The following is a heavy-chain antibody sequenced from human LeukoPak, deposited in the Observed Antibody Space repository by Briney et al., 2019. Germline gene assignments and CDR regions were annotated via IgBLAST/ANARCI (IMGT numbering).Heavy chain of an antibody. D-gene: IGHD4-11*01. V-gene: IGHV3-48*01. J-gene: IGHJ4*02. CDR1: GFTFSSYS. CDR2: ISSSSSTI. Sequence: GGSLRLSCAASGFTFSSYSMTWVRQAPGKGLEWVSYISSSSSTIYYADSVKGRFTISRDNAKNSLYLQMNSLRAEDTAVYYCARVADYSNSAHADYWGQGTLVTVSS. CDR3: ARVADYSNSAHADY.